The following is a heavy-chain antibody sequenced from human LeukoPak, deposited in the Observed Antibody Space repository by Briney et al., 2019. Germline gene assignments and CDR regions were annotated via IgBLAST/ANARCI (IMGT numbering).Heavy chain of an antibody. CDR3: ARDGADVYGRAFDY. D-gene: IGHD3-10*01. J-gene: IGHJ4*02. CDR2: IHASGTT. Sequence: MPSETLSLTCNVSGGSISSYFWTWIRQPAGKGLEWIGRIHASGTTNYNSSLKSRVSMSVDTSKNQFSLKLTSVTAADTAVYFCARDGADVYGRAFDYWGQGTLVSVSS. V-gene: IGHV4-4*07. CDR1: GGSISSYF.